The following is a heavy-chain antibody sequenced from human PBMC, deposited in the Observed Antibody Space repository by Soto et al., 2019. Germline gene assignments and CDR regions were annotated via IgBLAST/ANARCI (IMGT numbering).Heavy chain of an antibody. J-gene: IGHJ4*02. D-gene: IGHD3-22*01. V-gene: IGHV4-31*03. CDR3: ASLTYYYDSSGYYSAPHDY. Sequence: PSEPLSLRCTVSYVYISGGGYYWSWIRQHPGKGLEWIGYIYYSGSTYYNPSLKSRVTISVDTSKNQFSLKLSSVTAADTAVYYCASLTYYYDSSGYYSAPHDYWGQGTLVTVSS. CDR2: IYYSGST. CDR1: YVYISGGGYY.